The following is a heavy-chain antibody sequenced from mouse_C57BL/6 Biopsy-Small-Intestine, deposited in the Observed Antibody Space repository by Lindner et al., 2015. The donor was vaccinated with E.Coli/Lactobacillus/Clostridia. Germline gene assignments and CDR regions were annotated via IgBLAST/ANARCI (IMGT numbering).Heavy chain of an antibody. Sequence: SVKVSCKASGYIFTDYYIHWVRQAPGQGLEWMGWTHPNSGDTQYALKFQGRITMTRDKSISTVYLELTSLRSDDTAVYFCARVSRVWGVTNWFDPWGQGTLVNVS. CDR3: ARVSRVWGVTNWFDP. D-gene: IGHD4-1*02. J-gene: IGHJ3*01. CDR1: GYIFTDYY. V-gene: IGHV1-84*02. CDR2: THPNSGDT.